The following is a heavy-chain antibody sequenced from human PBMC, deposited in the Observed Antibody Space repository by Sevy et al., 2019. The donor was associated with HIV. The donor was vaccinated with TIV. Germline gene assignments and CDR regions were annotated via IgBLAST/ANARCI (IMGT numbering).Heavy chain of an antibody. CDR3: ARGPPLWFGELFPPIFFDY. V-gene: IGHV3-53*01. CDR2: IYSGGST. CDR1: GFTVSSNY. Sequence: GSLRLSCAASGFTVSSNYMSWVRQAPGKGLEWVSVIYSGGSTYYADSVKGRFTISRDNSKNTLYLQMNSLRAEDTAVYYCARGPPLWFGELFPPIFFDYWGQGTLVTVSS. J-gene: IGHJ4*02. D-gene: IGHD3-10*01.